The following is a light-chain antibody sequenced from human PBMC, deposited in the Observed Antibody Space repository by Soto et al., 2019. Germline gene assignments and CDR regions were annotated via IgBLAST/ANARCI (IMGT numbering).Light chain of an antibody. Sequence: IVLTLSACALSQSPRERAPLSCVAIQSVSNNYLAWYQQKPGQAPRLLIYGASNRATGIPDRFSGSGSGTDFTLTISRLEPEDFAVYYCQQYGSSGTVGQGTKVDI. V-gene: IGKV3-20*01. CDR1: QSVSNNY. J-gene: IGKJ1*01. CDR2: GAS. CDR3: QQYGSSGT.